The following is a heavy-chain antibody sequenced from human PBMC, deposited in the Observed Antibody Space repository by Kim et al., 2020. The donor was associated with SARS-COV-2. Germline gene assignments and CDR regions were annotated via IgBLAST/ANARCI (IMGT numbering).Heavy chain of an antibody. J-gene: IGHJ4*02. CDR3: ARRLTGSWYFDY. D-gene: IGHD6-19*01. Sequence: YYADSVKGQFTISRDNSKNTLYLQMNSLRVEDTALYYCARRLTGSWYFDYWGQGTLVTVSS. V-gene: IGHV3-23*01.